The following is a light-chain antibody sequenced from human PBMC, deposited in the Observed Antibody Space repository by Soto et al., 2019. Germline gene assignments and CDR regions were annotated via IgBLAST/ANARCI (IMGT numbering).Light chain of an antibody. Sequence: MMMTQSPATLSVSPGERVTLCCRTSHSVNSHVAWYQQKPGQAPRLLLYGASTRATGIPVRFSGSGFGTEFTPTISSLQSGDFAVYYCQQYKNWPLFGQGTRLEIK. J-gene: IGKJ5*01. V-gene: IGKV3-15*01. CDR1: HSVNSH. CDR2: GAS. CDR3: QQYKNWPL.